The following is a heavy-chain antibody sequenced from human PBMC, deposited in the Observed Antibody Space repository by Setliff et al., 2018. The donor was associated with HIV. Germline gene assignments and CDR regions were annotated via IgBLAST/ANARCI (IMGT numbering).Heavy chain of an antibody. CDR3: ARDWRAYGVLGS. Sequence: SETLSLTCAVYGGSFSGYYWSWVRQPPGKGLEWIGEIYHNGNTNYSPSLKNRVTMSVDNSKNQFSLMVRSVTAADTAVYYCARDWRAYGVLGSWGQGMLVTVS. V-gene: IGHV4-34*01. CDR1: GGSFSGYY. J-gene: IGHJ4*02. CDR2: IYHNGNT. D-gene: IGHD4-17*01.